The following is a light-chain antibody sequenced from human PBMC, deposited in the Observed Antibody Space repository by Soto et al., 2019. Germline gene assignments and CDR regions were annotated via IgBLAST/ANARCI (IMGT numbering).Light chain of an antibody. V-gene: IGLV2-14*01. CDR2: EVS. Sequence: LTQPASVSGSPGQSITISCTGTGSDVGSYKYVSWYQQHPGKAPKLIIFEVSNRPSGVSDRFSGSKSGNTASLTISGLQAEDEADYYCSSYTSISSLGVFGTGTKVNVL. CDR1: GSDVGSYKY. CDR3: SSYTSISSLGV. J-gene: IGLJ1*01.